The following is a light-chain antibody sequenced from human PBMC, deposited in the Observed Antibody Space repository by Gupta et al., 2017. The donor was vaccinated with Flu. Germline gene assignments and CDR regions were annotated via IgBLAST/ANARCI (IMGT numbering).Light chain of an antibody. CDR2: SNN. Sequence: QSVLTQPPSASGTPGQRVTVSCSGGSTNIGSYAVNWYQQLPGTAPILLTYSNNQRPAGAAGLFAGSNAGTATLLTISVLQSDDEADYYRVSGDDSLNCGVFGGGTKLTVL. J-gene: IGLJ3*02. CDR1: STNIGSYA. CDR3: VSGDDSLNCGV. V-gene: IGLV1-44*01.